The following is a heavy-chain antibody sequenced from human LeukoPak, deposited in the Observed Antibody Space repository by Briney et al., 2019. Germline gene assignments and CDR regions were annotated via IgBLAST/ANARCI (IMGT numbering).Heavy chain of an antibody. Sequence: PSETLSLTCAVSAYSISSGYYWGWIRQPPGKGLEWIGSIYHSGSTYYNPSLKSRVTILVDTSKNQFSLKLSSVTAADTAVYYCALRLRQGGDYVVNWGQGTLVTVSS. CDR3: ALRLRQGGDYVVN. V-gene: IGHV4-38-2*01. J-gene: IGHJ4*02. CDR1: AYSISSGYY. CDR2: IYHSGST. D-gene: IGHD4-17*01.